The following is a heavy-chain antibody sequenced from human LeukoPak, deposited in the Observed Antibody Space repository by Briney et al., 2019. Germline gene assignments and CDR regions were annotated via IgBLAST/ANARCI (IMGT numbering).Heavy chain of an antibody. CDR2: IYYSGST. CDR3: ARVVAVAGLASNFDY. CDR1: GGSISNYY. D-gene: IGHD6-19*01. V-gene: IGHV4-59*01. Sequence: SETLSLTCTVSGGSISNYYWSWIRQPPGKGLEWIGYIYYSGSTSYNAFLKSRVTISVDTSKNQSSLKLSSVTAADTAVYYCARVVAVAGLASNFDYWGQGTLVTVSS. J-gene: IGHJ4*02.